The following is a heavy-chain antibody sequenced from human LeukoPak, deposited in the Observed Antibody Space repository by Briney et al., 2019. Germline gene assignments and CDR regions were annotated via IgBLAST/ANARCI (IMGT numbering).Heavy chain of an antibody. CDR2: IYYIGST. CDR1: GGSISSSSYY. V-gene: IGHV4-39*01. Sequence: SEPVSLTCTVSGGSISSSSYYWGWIRQPPGKGLEWIGCIYYIGSTHYNPSLNSRVTISVDTSKNQFSLKLSSVTAADTAVYYCASRTWAPAYFQHWGQGALATVSS. J-gene: IGHJ1*01. CDR3: ASRTWAPAYFQH. D-gene: IGHD1/OR15-1a*01.